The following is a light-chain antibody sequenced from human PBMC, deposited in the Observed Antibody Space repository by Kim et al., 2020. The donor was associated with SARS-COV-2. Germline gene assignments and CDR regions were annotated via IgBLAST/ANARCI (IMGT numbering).Light chain of an antibody. J-gene: IGKJ2*01. V-gene: IGKV2-28*01. CDR3: MQALHTPLHT. Sequence: DIVLTQSPLSLPVIPGEPASISCRSSQSLLHSNGKNYLDWYLQKSGQSPQLLIYLGSNRAAGVPDRFSGSGSGTDLTLKINRVEAEDVRVYYCMQALHTPLHTFGQGPKLEI. CDR1: QSLLHSNGKNY. CDR2: LGS.